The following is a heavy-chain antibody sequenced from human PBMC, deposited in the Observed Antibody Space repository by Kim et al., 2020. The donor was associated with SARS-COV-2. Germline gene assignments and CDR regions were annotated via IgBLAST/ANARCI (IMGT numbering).Heavy chain of an antibody. V-gene: IGHV1-46*03. CDR1: GYTFTSSH. CDR2: INPSGGST. D-gene: IGHD3-10*01. CDR3: ARGTWGGGGWGYGSGQYNRFDP. J-gene: IGHJ5*02. Sequence: ASGKVSCKASGYTFTSSHIQWVRQAPGQGLEWVGIINPSGGSTTYAQKLQGRVTMTRDTSTGTVYMELSSLRSEDTALYYCARGTWGGGGWGYGSGQYNRFDPWGQGTLGTVSS.